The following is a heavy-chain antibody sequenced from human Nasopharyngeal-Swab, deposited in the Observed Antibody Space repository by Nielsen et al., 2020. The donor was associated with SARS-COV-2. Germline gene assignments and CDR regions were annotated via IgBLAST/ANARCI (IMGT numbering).Heavy chain of an antibody. CDR1: GFTFSSYS. CDR3: AREQLTTLDY. J-gene: IGHJ4*02. V-gene: IGHV3-48*01. Sequence: GGSLRLSCAASGFTFSSYSMNWVRQAPGKGLEWVSYISSSSSTIYYADSVKGRFTISRDNSKNTLYLQMNSLRAEDTAVYYCAREQLTTLDYWGQGTLVTVSS. CDR2: ISSSSSTI. D-gene: IGHD4-11*01.